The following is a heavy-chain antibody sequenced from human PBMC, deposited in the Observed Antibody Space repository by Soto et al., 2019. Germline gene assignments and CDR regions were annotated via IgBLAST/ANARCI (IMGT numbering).Heavy chain of an antibody. CDR1: GGTFSSYA. Sequence: ASVKVSCKASGGTFSSYAISWVRQAPGQGLEWMGGIIPIFGTANYAQKFQGRVTITADESTRTAYMELSSLRSEDTAVYYCARDDIVVVPAAKSDYYGMDVWGQGTTVTVSS. CDR2: IIPIFGTA. V-gene: IGHV1-69*13. J-gene: IGHJ6*02. CDR3: ARDDIVVVPAAKSDYYGMDV. D-gene: IGHD2-2*01.